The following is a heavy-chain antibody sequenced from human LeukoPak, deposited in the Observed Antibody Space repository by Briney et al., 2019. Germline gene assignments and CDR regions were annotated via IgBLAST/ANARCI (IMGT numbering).Heavy chain of an antibody. CDR1: GFTFRQYV. D-gene: IGHD6-13*01. J-gene: IGHJ5*02. V-gene: IGHV3-23*01. CDR2: ISDGGGDT. Sequence: GGSLRLSSAASGFTFRQYVLNWARPAPAQGREWVSSISDGGGDTYFADSVTGRFTISRDNSKNIVYLQMNNLRVEDTARYFCARCMVLSQGWCNWFDPWGQGTLVTVSS. CDR3: ARCMVLSQGWCNWFDP.